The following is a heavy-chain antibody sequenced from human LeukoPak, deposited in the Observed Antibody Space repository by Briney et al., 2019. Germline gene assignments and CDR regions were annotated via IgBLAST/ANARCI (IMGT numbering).Heavy chain of an antibody. V-gene: IGHV3-23*01. CDR2: ISGSGGST. CDR1: GFTFSSYA. Sequence: GGSLRLSCAASGFTFSSYAMHWVHQAPGKGLEWVSAISGSGGSTYYADPVKGRFTISRDNSKNTLYLQMNSLRAEDTAVYYCAKGGRLRFLEWLLLDVWGKGTTVTVSS. D-gene: IGHD3-3*01. CDR3: AKGGRLRFLEWLLLDV. J-gene: IGHJ6*04.